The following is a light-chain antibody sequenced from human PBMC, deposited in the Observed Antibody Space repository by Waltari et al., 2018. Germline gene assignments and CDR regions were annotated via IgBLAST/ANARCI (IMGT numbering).Light chain of an antibody. J-gene: IGKJ2*01. Sequence: EIVLTQSPAPLSSSPGERATLSCRASQSVSSYLAWYQQKPGQAPRLLIYDASNRATGIPARFSGSGSGTDFTLTISSLEPEDVAVYYCQQYYSPPYTFGQGTKLEIK. CDR1: QSVSSY. CDR2: DAS. V-gene: IGKV3-11*01. CDR3: QQYYSPPYT.